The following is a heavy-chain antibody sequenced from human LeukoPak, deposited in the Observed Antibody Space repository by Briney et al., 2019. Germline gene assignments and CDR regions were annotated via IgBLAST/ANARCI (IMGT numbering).Heavy chain of an antibody. CDR3: ARGNYGDYVDY. CDR1: GGSISSYY. Sequence: KPSETLSLTCTVSGGSISSYYWSWIRQPPGKGLEWIGYIYYSGSTNYNPSLKSRVTISVDTSKNQFSLKLSSVTAADTAVYYCARGNYGDYVDYWGQGTLVTVSS. CDR2: IYYSGST. J-gene: IGHJ4*02. D-gene: IGHD4-17*01. V-gene: IGHV4-59*01.